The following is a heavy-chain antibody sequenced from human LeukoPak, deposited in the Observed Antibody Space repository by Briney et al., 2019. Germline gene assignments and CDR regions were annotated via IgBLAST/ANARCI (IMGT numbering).Heavy chain of an antibody. CDR2: IKQDGSEK. CDR1: GFTFSSYW. CDR3: ALIVATIPRVDY. V-gene: IGHV3-7*01. J-gene: IGHJ4*02. Sequence: GGSLRLSCAASGFTFSSYWMSWVRQAPGKGLEWVANIKQDGSEKYYVDSVKGRFTISRDNAKNSLYLQMNGLRAEDTAVYFCALIVATIPRVDYWGQGTLVTVSS. D-gene: IGHD5-12*01.